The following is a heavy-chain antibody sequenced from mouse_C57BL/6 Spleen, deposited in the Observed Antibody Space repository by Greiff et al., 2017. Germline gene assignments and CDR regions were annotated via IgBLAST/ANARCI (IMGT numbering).Heavy chain of an antibody. Sequence: EVKLVESEGGLVQPGSSMKLSCTASGFTFSDYYMAWVRQVPEKGLEWVANINYDGSSTYYLDSLKSRFIISRDNAKNILYLQMSSLKSEDTATYYCARDRGSRLGYFDVWGTGTTVTVSS. CDR2: INYDGSST. V-gene: IGHV5-16*01. CDR3: ARDRGSRLGYFDV. J-gene: IGHJ1*03. D-gene: IGHD1-1*01. CDR1: GFTFSDYY.